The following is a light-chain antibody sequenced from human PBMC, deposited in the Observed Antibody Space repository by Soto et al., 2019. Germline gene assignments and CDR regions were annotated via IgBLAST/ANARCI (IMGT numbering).Light chain of an antibody. J-gene: IGKJ4*01. Sequence: DIVMPQSPLSLPVTPGEPASISCRSSHSLLHSNGYNYLDWYLQKPGQSPQLLIYLGSNRASGVPDRFSGSGSGTDFTLKISRVEAEDVGVYYCMQALQTPIFGGGTKVDNK. CDR1: HSLLHSNGYNY. V-gene: IGKV2-28*01. CDR2: LGS. CDR3: MQALQTPI.